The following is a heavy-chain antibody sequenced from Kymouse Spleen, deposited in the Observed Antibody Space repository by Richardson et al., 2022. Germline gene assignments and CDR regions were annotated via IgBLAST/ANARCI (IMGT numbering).Heavy chain of an antibody. D-gene: IGHD3-10*01. CDR1: GDSVSSNSAA. Sequence: QVQLQQSGPGLVKPSQTLSLTCAISGDSVSSNSAAWNWIRQSPSRGLEWLGRTYYRSKWYNDYAVSVKSRITINPDTSKNQFSLQLNSVTPEDTAVYYCAREGDYYGSGSYDYYYYYGMDVWGQGTTVTVSS. CDR2: TYYRSKWYN. V-gene: IGHV6-1*01. CDR3: AREGDYYGSGSYDYYYYYGMDV. J-gene: IGHJ6*02.